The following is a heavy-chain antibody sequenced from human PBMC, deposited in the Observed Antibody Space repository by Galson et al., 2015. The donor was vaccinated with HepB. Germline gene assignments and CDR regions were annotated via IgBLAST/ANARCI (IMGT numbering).Heavy chain of an antibody. CDR1: GFTFSSYA. Sequence: SLRLSCAASGFTFSSYAMHWVRQAPGKGLEWVAVISYDGSNKYYADSVKGRFTISRDNSKNTLYLQMNSLRADDTAVYYCARELLRIPYWFDPWGQGTLVTVSS. CDR2: ISYDGSNK. D-gene: IGHD1-26*01. J-gene: IGHJ5*02. V-gene: IGHV3-30*04. CDR3: ARELLRIPYWFDP.